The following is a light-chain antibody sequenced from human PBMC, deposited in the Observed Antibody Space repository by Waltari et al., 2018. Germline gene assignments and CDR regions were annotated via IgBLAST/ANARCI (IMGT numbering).Light chain of an antibody. Sequence: DIVVTQSPDSLAVSLGERAPINCKSSQSLLHTNNKHDLAWYQLRPGQPPKLLIYWASTRESGVPGRFSGSGSGTDFTLTISGLQAEDVAVYYCQQYYSTPNTFGQGTKLEIK. CDR2: WAS. V-gene: IGKV4-1*01. CDR3: QQYYSTPNT. CDR1: QSLLHTNNKHD. J-gene: IGKJ2*01.